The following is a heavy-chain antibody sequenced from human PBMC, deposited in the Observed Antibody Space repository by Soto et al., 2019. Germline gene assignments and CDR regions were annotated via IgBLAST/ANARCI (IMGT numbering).Heavy chain of an antibody. CDR1: GGSINSYY. CDR2: IHYSGST. CDR3: ARGCLAARKGRWFGP. D-gene: IGHD6-6*01. J-gene: IGHJ5*02. Sequence: QVQLQESGPGLVKPSETLSLTCTVSGGSINSYYWGWIRQTPGKGLEWIGYIHYSGSTNDNPSLKSRVTISVDTPKNLFSLKVNSMTAADTAVYYCARGCLAARKGRWFGPWGQGTLVTVSS. V-gene: IGHV4-59*01.